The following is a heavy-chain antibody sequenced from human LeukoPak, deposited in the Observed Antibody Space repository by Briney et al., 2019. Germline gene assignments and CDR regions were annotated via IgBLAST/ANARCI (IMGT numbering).Heavy chain of an antibody. D-gene: IGHD1-26*01. Sequence: PSETLSLTCTVSGGSISSGSYYWSWIRQPAGKGLEWIGRIYTSGSTNYNPFLKSRVTISVDTSKNQFSLKLSSVTAADTAVYYCARDAVGATTKGFDYWGQGTLVTVSS. CDR2: IYTSGST. J-gene: IGHJ4*02. CDR1: GGSISSGSYY. CDR3: ARDAVGATTKGFDY. V-gene: IGHV4-61*02.